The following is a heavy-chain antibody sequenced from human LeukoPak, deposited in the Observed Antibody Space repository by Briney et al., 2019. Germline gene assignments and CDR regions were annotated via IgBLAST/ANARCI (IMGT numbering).Heavy chain of an antibody. CDR3: ARDYRPVAGTDAFDI. CDR2: IIPILGIA. CDR1: GYTFTSYG. J-gene: IGHJ3*02. V-gene: IGHV1-69*04. D-gene: IGHD6-19*01. Sequence: ASVKVSCTASGYTFTSYGISWVRQAPGQGLEWMGRIIPILGIANYAQKFQGRVTITADKSTSTAYMELSSLRSEDTAVYYCARDYRPVAGTDAFDIWGQGTMVTVSS.